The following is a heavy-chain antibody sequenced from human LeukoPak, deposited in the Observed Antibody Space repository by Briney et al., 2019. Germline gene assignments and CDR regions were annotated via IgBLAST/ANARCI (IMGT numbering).Heavy chain of an antibody. J-gene: IGHJ6*02. CDR2: IKQDGSEK. Sequence: PGGSLRLSCAASGFTFSSYWMHWVRQTPGKGLEWVASIKQDGSEKYYVDFVKGRFSISRDNAKNSLYLQMNSLGADDTAVYYCAGGTGMDVWGQGTTVTVSS. V-gene: IGHV3-7*05. CDR1: GFTFSSYW. CDR3: AGGTGMDV. D-gene: IGHD1-1*01.